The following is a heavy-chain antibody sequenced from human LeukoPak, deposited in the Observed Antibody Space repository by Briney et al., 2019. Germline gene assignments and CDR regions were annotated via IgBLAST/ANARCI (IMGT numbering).Heavy chain of an antibody. CDR3: GRAVRGGYYYCMDG. D-gene: IGHD2-15*01. V-gene: IGHV4-59*01. Sequence: SETLSLTCTVSGGSISSYYWSLIRQPPGQGLEGIGYIYYSGSTNFNPSLKSRVTISVHTSNNQFSLKLSPETAGATAVYYCGRAVRGGYYYCMDGWGQGTTVTVSS. J-gene: IGHJ6*02. CDR2: IYYSGST. CDR1: GGSISSYY.